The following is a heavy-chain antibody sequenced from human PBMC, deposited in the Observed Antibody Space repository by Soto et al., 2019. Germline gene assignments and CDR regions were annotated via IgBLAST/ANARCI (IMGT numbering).Heavy chain of an antibody. Sequence: QVQLQESGPGLVRPSETLSLTCSVSGESIGSGGHYWNWIRQRPEKGLEWIGYIYYSGSTHYNPSLRSRLTISLDTSKNQFVLRLVSVTAADTALDYCARDQALAPTGWGYWGQGIQGTVSS. CDR2: IYYSGST. J-gene: IGHJ4*02. CDR3: ARDQALAPTGWGY. V-gene: IGHV4-31*03. CDR1: GESIGSGGHY. D-gene: IGHD7-27*01.